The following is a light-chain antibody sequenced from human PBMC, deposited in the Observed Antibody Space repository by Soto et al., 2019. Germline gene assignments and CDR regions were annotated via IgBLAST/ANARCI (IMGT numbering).Light chain of an antibody. J-gene: IGLJ1*01. CDR1: SSDVGGYNY. Sequence: QSALTQPASVSGSPGQSITISCTGTSSDVGGYNYVSWYQQHPVKAPKLMIYDVSNRPSGVSNRFSGSKSGNTASLTISGLQAEDEADYYFSSYTSSSLYVFGTGTKVTVL. CDR2: DVS. V-gene: IGLV2-14*01. CDR3: SSYTSSSLYV.